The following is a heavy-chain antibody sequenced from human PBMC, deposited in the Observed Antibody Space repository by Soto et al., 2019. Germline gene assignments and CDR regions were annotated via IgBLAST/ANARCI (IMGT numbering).Heavy chain of an antibody. J-gene: IGHJ5*01. Sequence: GSLRLSCAASGFAFSTYGMHWVRQAPGKGLEWVALISYDGGDFYYADSVKGRFTISRDNSKHTLSLQMDSLRVEDTAVYYCAKDFGAWSDSWGQGTLVTVSS. CDR2: ISYDGGDF. CDR1: GFAFSTYG. V-gene: IGHV3-30*18. D-gene: IGHD3-10*01. CDR3: AKDFGAWSDS.